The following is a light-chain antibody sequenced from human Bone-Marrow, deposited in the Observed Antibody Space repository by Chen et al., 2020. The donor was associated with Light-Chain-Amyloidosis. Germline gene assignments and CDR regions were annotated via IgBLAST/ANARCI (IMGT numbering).Light chain of an antibody. CDR1: QTISSNY. CDR3: QQDGTSPLT. Sequence: EIVLTQSPGTLSLSPGEGDNLACRASQTISSNYLTWYQQKFGQAPRLLIYGSSSRATGIPDRFTGSGSGTDFTLTINRLEPEDFAMYYCQQDGTSPLTFGGGTKVEIK. CDR2: GSS. V-gene: IGKV3-20*01. J-gene: IGKJ4*01.